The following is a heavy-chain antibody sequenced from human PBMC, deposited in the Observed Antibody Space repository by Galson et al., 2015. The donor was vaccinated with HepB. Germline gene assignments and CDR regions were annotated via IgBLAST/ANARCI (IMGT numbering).Heavy chain of an antibody. D-gene: IGHD5-12*01. CDR3: ARGGDSGYDSRLWERGYWYFDH. Sequence: SLRLSCAASGFTFSSYAMHWVRQAPGKGLEWVAVISYDGSNKYYADSVKGRFTISRDNSKNTLYLQMNSLRAEDTAVYYCARGGDSGYDSRLWERGYWYFDHWGRGTLVTVSS. CDR2: ISYDGSNK. CDR1: GFTFSSYA. V-gene: IGHV3-30-3*01. J-gene: IGHJ2*01.